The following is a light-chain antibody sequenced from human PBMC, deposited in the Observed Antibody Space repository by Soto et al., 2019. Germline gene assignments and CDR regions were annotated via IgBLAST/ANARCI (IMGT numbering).Light chain of an antibody. CDR1: QSVSTTY. Sequence: EIVLTQSPGSLSLSPGEGATLSCRASQSVSTTYLAWYQLKPGQAPRLVIYATSSRAAGIPDRFRGSGSGTEFTLTIRSLVPEYVGVYFCQQYRNSPPCSFGQGNKLAIQ. J-gene: IGKJ2*03. CDR3: QQYRNSPPCS. V-gene: IGKV3-20*01. CDR2: ATS.